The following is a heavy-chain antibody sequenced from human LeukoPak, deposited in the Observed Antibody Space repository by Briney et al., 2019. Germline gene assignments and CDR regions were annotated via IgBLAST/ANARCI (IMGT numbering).Heavy chain of an antibody. J-gene: IGHJ4*02. D-gene: IGHD6-19*01. Sequence: GGSLRLSCAASGFTFIDYNMHWVRQVIGKGLEWVSAIGIRGDTHYSGSVKVRFTISRENAESSLYLQMNSLRAEDTAVYYCARGGIQVSGIDEFDYWGQGTLVTVSS. CDR2: IGIRGDT. CDR1: GFTFIDYN. V-gene: IGHV3-13*01. CDR3: ARGGIQVSGIDEFDY.